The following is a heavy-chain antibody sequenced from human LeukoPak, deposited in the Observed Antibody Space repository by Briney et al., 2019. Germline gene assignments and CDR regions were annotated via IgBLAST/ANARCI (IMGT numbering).Heavy chain of an antibody. D-gene: IGHD1-20*01. Sequence: SGPTLLNPTQTLTLTCTFSGFSLSTSGMCVSWIRQPPGKALEWLARIDWDDDTYYSTSLKTRLTIPKDTSKNQVVLTMTNMDPVDTATYYCARTITGTTTLDYWGQGTLVTVSS. CDR3: ARTITGTTTLDY. V-gene: IGHV2-70*11. CDR1: GFSLSTSGMC. CDR2: IDWDDDT. J-gene: IGHJ4*02.